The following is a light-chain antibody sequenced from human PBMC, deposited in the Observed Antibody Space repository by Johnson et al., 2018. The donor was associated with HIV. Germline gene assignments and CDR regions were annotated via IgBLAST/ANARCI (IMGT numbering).Light chain of an antibody. J-gene: IGLJ1*01. CDR1: SSNIENNY. Sequence: QSVLTQPPSVSAAPGQKVTISCSGSSSNIENNYVSWYQQLPGTAPKLLIYEDNRRPPGTPDRFSGSKSGTSATLGITSLQTGDEADYYCGTWDSSLSAGGVFGTGTKVTVL. V-gene: IGLV1-51*02. CDR2: EDN. CDR3: GTWDSSLSAGGV.